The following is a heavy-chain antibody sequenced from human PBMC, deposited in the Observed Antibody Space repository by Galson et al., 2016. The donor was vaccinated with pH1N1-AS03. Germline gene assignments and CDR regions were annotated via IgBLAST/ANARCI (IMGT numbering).Heavy chain of an antibody. V-gene: IGHV4-31*01. CDR1: GDSMTSGTSY. Sequence: TLSLTCTVSGDSMTSGTSYWSWIRQHPGRGLEWIGYIFSNGQSEFNPAPKTSASLSVDLSKSQFFVRLASVTAADKALYFCAKGAVAVDGRRPLPDHFESWGHGISVTVSS. CDR2: IFSNGQS. J-gene: IGHJ4*01. D-gene: IGHD6-19*01. CDR3: AKGAVAVDGRRPLPDHFES.